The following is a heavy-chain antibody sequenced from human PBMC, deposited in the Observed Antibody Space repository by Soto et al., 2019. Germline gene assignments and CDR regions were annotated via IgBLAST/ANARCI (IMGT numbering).Heavy chain of an antibody. CDR1: GYTFTSYA. V-gene: IGHV1-3*01. D-gene: IGHD2-2*02. CDR3: AIDTFRCSSTSCYTYNWFDP. Sequence: ASVKVSCKASGYTFTSYAMHWVRQAPGQRLEWMGWINAGNGNTKYSQKFQGRVTITRDTSASTAYMELSSLRSEDTAVYYCAIDTFRCSSTSCYTYNWFDPWGQGTLDTVSS. J-gene: IGHJ5*02. CDR2: INAGNGNT.